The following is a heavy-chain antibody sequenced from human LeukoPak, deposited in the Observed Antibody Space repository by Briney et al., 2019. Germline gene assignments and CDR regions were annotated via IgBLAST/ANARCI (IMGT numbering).Heavy chain of an antibody. CDR3: ARDGIAVAGTVYYYGMDV. CDR2: INPSGGST. CDR1: GYTFTSYY. V-gene: IGHV1-46*01. J-gene: IGHJ6*02. Sequence: ASVKVSFKASGYTFTSYYMHWVRQAPGQGLEWMGIINPSGGSTSYAQKFQGRVTMARDTSTSTVYMELSSLRSEDTAVYYCARDGIAVAGTVYYYGMDVWGQGTTVTVSS. D-gene: IGHD6-19*01.